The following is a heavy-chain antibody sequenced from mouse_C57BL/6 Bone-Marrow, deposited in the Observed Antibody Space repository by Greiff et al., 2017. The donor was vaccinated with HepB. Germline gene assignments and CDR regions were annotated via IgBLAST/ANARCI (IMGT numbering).Heavy chain of an antibody. CDR1: GYSFTDYN. V-gene: IGHV1-39*01. D-gene: IGHD2-1*01. Sequence: EVQWVESGPELVKPGASVKISCKASGYSFTDYNMNWVKQSNGKSLEWIGVINPNYGTTSYNQKFKGKATLTVDQSFSTAYMQLNSLTSEDSAVYYCARSEGTTRVDYWGQGTTLTVSS. CDR3: ARSEGTTRVDY. J-gene: IGHJ2*01. CDR2: INPNYGTT.